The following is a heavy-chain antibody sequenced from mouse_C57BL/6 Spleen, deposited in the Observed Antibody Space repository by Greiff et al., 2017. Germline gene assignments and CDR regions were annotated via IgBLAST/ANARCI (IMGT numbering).Heavy chain of an antibody. CDR3: ARDYYGSISLLSMDY. J-gene: IGHJ4*01. D-gene: IGHD1-1*01. CDR2: IYPGDGDT. Sequence: VMLVESGAELVKPGASVKISCKASGYAFSSYWMNWVKQRPGKGLAWIGQIYPGDGDTNYNGKFTGKATLTADKSSSTAYMQLSSLTSEDSAVYFCARDYYGSISLLSMDYWGQGTSVTVSS. CDR1: GYAFSSYW. V-gene: IGHV1-80*01.